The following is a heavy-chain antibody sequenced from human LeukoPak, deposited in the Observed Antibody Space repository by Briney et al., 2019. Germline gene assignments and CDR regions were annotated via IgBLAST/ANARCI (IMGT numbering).Heavy chain of an antibody. V-gene: IGHV1-69*05. CDR2: IIPIFGTA. Sequence: SVKVSCKASGGTFSSYAISWVRQAPGQGLEWMGGIIPIFGTANYAQKFQGRVTITTDESTSTAYMELSSLRSEDTAVYYCARDSLLDYTESNFDYWGQGTLVTVSS. D-gene: IGHD4-11*01. CDR3: ARDSLLDYTESNFDY. J-gene: IGHJ4*02. CDR1: GGTFSSYA.